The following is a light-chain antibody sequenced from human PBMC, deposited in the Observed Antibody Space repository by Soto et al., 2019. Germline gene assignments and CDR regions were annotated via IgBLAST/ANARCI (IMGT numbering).Light chain of an antibody. V-gene: IGLV2-14*01. J-gene: IGLJ1*01. CDR2: EVT. CDR3: SSYTSRSTLYV. Sequence: QSVLTQPASVSGSPGQSITVSCTGTNSDIGGYNYVSWYQQHPGKAPKLMVYEVTNRPSGVSDRFSGSKSGNTASLTISGLQADDEGYYYCSSYTSRSTLYVFGTGTKLTVL. CDR1: NSDIGGYNY.